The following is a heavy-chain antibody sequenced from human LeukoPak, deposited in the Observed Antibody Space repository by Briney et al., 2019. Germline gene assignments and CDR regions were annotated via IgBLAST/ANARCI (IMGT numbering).Heavy chain of an antibody. CDR2: ISSSSSYI. D-gene: IGHD3-9*01. V-gene: IGHV3-21*01. CDR3: ARVRYDILTGYFHGPFDY. J-gene: IGHJ4*02. Sequence: GGSLRLSCAASGFTFSSYSMNWVRQAPGKGLEWVSSISSSSSYIYYADSVKGRFTISRDNAKNSLYLQMNSLRAEDTAVYYCARVRYDILTGYFHGPFDYWGQGTLVTVSS. CDR1: GFTFSSYS.